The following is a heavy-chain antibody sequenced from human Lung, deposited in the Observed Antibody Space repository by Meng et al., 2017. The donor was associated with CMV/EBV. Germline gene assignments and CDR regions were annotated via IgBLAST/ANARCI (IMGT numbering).Heavy chain of an antibody. V-gene: IGHV1-18*01. D-gene: IGHD2-2*01. CDR2: ISPYTGNT. CDR1: GYTFNSFG. J-gene: IGHJ4*02. CDR3: ARDLRLVPSAAQEF. Sequence: AXVXVSXXTSGYTFNSFGISWVRQAPGQGLEWLGWISPYTGNTFYAQNLQGRVTLTTDRSTSTAYMELRSLTSDDTAVYYCARDLRLVPSAAQEFWGQGRXVTVSS.